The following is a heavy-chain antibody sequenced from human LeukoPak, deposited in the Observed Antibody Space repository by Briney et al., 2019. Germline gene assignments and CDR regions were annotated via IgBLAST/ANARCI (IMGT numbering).Heavy chain of an antibody. Sequence: GGSVRLSCAASGFTFSSYWMHWVRQAPGKGLVWVSRINTDGSSTSYADSVKGRFTISRDNAKNTLYLQMNSLRAEDTAVYYCARDTAMVNYFDYWGQGTLVTVSS. V-gene: IGHV3-74*01. J-gene: IGHJ4*02. CDR3: ARDTAMVNYFDY. CDR1: GFTFSSYW. CDR2: INTDGSST. D-gene: IGHD5-18*01.